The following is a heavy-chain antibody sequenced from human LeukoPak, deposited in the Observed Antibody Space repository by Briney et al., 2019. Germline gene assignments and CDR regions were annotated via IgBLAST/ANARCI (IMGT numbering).Heavy chain of an antibody. CDR1: DDSIISGDYY. CDR3: ARGVDCSATDCYDGALWFAP. Sequence: SETLSLTCTVSDDSIISGDYYWSWIRQPPGKGLEWIGYIYDTGSTFYNPSLKSRVTTSIDSSKNQFFLKLSSVTAADTAVYYCARGVDCSATDCYDGALWFAPWGQGPLVTVSS. D-gene: IGHD2-21*02. CDR2: IYDTGST. J-gene: IGHJ5*02. V-gene: IGHV4-30-4*08.